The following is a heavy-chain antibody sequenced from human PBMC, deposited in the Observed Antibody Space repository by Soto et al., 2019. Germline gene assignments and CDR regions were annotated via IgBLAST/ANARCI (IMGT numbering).Heavy chain of an antibody. Sequence: QVQLQESGPGLVKPSETLSLTCTVSGGSISSYYWSWIRQPPGKGLEWIGYIYYSGSTNYNPSLKSRVTISVDTSKNQFSLKLSSVTAADTAVYYCARRLGIAFDLWGQGTMVTVSS. J-gene: IGHJ3*01. CDR3: ARRLGIAFDL. CDR2: IYYSGST. V-gene: IGHV4-59*08. CDR1: GGSISSYY. D-gene: IGHD3-16*01.